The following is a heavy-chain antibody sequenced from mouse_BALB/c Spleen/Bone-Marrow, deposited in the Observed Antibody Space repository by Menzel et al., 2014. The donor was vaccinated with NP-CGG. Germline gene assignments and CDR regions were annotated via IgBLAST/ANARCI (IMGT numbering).Heavy chain of an antibody. CDR2: IDPYSGGT. CDR3: ARNLGYGYFDY. D-gene: IGHD3-1*01. J-gene: IGHJ2*01. V-gene: IGHV1S135*01. Sequence: SGPGLVKPGASVKVSCKAPGYAFTSYNMYWVKQSHGKSLEWMGYIDPYSGGTSYDQKFKGKATLTVDKSSSTAYMHLNSLTSEDSAVYYCARNLGYGYFDYWGQGTTRTGSS. CDR1: GYAFTSYN.